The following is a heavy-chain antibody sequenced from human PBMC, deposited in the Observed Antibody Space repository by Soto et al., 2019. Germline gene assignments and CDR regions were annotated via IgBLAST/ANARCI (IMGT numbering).Heavy chain of an antibody. J-gene: IGHJ4*02. D-gene: IGHD4-17*01. CDR1: GFTFSSYG. CDR3: AKDPGDSYNY. CDR2: ISYDGSNK. Sequence: PGGSLRLSCAASGFTFSSYGMHWVRQAPGKGLEWVAVISYDGSNKYYADSVKGRFTISRDNSKNTLYLQMNSLRAEDTAVYYCAKDPGDSYNYWGQGTLVTVSS. V-gene: IGHV3-30*18.